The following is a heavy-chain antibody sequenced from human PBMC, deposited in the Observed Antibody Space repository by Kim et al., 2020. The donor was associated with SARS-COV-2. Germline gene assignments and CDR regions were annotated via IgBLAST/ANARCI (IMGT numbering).Heavy chain of an antibody. CDR3: ARGRADPRLTYDYVWGSYRYTDFDY. J-gene: IGHJ4*02. CDR2: IYYSGST. CDR1: GGSISSSSYY. Sequence: SETLSLTCTVSGGSISSSSYYWGWIRQPPGKGLEWIGSIYYSGSTYYNPSLKSRVTISVDTSKNQFSLKLSSVTAADTAVYYCARGRADPRLTYDYVWGSYRYTDFDYWGQGTLVTVSS. D-gene: IGHD3-16*02. V-gene: IGHV4-39*01.